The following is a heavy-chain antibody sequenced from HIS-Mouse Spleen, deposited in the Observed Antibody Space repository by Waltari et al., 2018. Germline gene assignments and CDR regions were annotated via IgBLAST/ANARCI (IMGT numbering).Heavy chain of an antibody. Sequence: EVPLVESGGGLVKPGGSLRLSCAASGFPFRNPWMTWVPQAPRMGPGWVGRSKRKKDGGKTENAEPVKGRFTISRDDSKNTLYLQMNSLKTEDTAVYYCTYSSSWYRNNAFDIWGQGTMVTVSS. CDR1: GFPFRNPW. V-gene: IGHV3-15*01. J-gene: IGHJ3*02. CDR3: TYSSSWYRNNAFDI. CDR2: SKRKKDGGKT. D-gene: IGHD6-13*01.